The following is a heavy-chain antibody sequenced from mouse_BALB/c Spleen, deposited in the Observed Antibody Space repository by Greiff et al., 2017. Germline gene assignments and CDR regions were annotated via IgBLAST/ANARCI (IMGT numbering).Heavy chain of an antibody. V-gene: IGHV1S81*02. J-gene: IGHJ2*01. CDR1: GYTFTSYW. CDR2: INPSNGRT. CDR3: ARWGTTVVDLYYFDY. D-gene: IGHD1-1*01. Sequence: QVQLQQPGAELVKPGASVKLSCKASGYTFTSYWMHWVKQRPGQGLEWIGEINPSNGRTNYNEKFKSKATLTVDKSSSTAYMQLSSLTSEDSAVYYCARWGTTVVDLYYFDYWGQGTTLTVSS.